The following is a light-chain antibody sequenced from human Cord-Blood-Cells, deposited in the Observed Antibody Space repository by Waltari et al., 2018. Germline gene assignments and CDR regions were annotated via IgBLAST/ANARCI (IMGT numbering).Light chain of an antibody. V-gene: IGKV2-28*01. CDR2: LGS. J-gene: IGKJ4*01. CDR1: QSLLHSNGYNY. CDR3: MQALQTPLT. Sequence: DIVMPQSPLSLPVTPGEPASISCRSSQSLLHSNGYNYLDWYLQTPGQSPQLLTYLGSNRASGVPDRFSGSGSGTDFTLKISRVEAEDVGVYYCMQALQTPLTFGGGTKVEIK.